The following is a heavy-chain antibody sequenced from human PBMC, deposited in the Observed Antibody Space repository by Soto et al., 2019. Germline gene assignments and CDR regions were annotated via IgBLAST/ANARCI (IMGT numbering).Heavy chain of an antibody. V-gene: IGHV4-31*03. Sequence: QVQLQESDAGLVKASQTLSLTCTVSGGSVSSGAYYWTWIRQRPGKALEWIGYIYYSGSTYYSPSLQSRHSMSLDASKTQGPRRLRSVPAADTGMYYWAIVTLRAVKAFDIWGQGTIVTVSS. CDR1: GGSVSSGAYY. J-gene: IGHJ3*02. D-gene: IGHD5-12*01. CDR2: IYYSGST. CDR3: AIVTLRAVKAFDI.